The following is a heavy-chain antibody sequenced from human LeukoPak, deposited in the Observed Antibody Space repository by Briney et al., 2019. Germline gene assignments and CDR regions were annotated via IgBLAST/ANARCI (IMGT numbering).Heavy chain of an antibody. D-gene: IGHD2-8*01. J-gene: IGHJ4*02. Sequence: ASVMVSCKASGYTFTGYYMHWVRQAPGQGLEWMGWINPNSGGTNYAQKFQGRVTMTRDTSISTAYMELSRLRSDDTAVYYCAKGQDIVLMVYAETDYWGQGTLVTVSS. CDR1: GYTFTGYY. CDR2: INPNSGGT. CDR3: AKGQDIVLMVYAETDY. V-gene: IGHV1-2*02.